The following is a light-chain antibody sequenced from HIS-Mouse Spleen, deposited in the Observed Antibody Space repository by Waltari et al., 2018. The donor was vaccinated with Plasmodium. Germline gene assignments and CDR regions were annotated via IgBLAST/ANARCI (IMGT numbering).Light chain of an antibody. CDR3: QQYNNWSFT. CDR2: GAS. J-gene: IGKJ3*01. V-gene: IGKV3-15*01. Sequence: EIVMTQSPATLSVSPGARATLSCRASQSFSSNLAWYQQKPGQAPRLLIYGASTRATGIPARFSGSGSGTEFTLTISSLQSEDFAVYYCQQYNNWSFTFGPGTKVDIK. CDR1: QSFSSN.